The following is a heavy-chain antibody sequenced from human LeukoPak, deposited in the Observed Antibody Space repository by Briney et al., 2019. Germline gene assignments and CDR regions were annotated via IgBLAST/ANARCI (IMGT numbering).Heavy chain of an antibody. Sequence: GGSLRLSCAASGFTFSSYGMHWVRQAPGKGLEWVAVISYDGSNKYYADSVKGRFTISRDNSKNTLYLQMNSLRAEDTAVYYCAKDFGEYHDFWSGYYPSYWGQGTLVTVSS. CDR3: AKDFGEYHDFWSGYYPSY. CDR1: GFTFSSYG. V-gene: IGHV3-30*18. J-gene: IGHJ4*02. D-gene: IGHD3-3*01. CDR2: ISYDGSNK.